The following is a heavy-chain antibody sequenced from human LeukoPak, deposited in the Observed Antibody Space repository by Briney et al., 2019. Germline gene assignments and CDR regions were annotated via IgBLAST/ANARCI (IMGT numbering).Heavy chain of an antibody. CDR1: GDSISSGGYY. Sequence: SQTLSLTCTVSGDSISSGGYYWSWIRQPPGKGLEWIGYIYHSGNTYYNTSLKSRVTISVDTSKNQFSLKLNSVTAADTAVYYCARGLVRGSYYVDYWGQGTLVTVSS. J-gene: IGHJ4*02. CDR2: IYHSGNT. D-gene: IGHD1-26*01. V-gene: IGHV4-30-2*01. CDR3: ARGLVRGSYYVDY.